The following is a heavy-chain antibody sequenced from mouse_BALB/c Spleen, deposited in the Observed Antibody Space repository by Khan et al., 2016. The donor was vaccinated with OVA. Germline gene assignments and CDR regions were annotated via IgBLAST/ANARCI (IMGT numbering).Heavy chain of an antibody. J-gene: IGHJ3*01. Sequence: EVELVESGGDLVKPGGSLKLSCAASGFTFSSYSMSWVRQTPDKRLEWVATISSGGDYTYYPDSVKGRFTFSRDNAKNTLYLQMSSLRSEDTAMCYCASHVTGSFAYWGQGTLVTVSA. CDR1: GFTFSSYS. D-gene: IGHD4-1*01. V-gene: IGHV5-6*01. CDR3: ASHVTGSFAY. CDR2: ISSGGDYT.